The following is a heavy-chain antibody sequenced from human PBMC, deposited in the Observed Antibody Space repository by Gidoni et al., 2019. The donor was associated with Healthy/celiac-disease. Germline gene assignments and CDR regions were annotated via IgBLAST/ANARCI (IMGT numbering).Heavy chain of an antibody. J-gene: IGHJ3*02. CDR1: GFTFSSYA. CDR3: ARDKGEGWEQGAFDI. V-gene: IGHV3-30*04. D-gene: IGHD1-26*01. Sequence: QVQLVESGGGVVQPGRSLRLSCAASGFTFSSYAMHWVRQAPGKGLEWVAVISYDGSNKYYADSVKGRLTISRENSKNTLYLQMNSLRAEDTAVYYCARDKGEGWEQGAFDIWGQGTMVTVSS. CDR2: ISYDGSNK.